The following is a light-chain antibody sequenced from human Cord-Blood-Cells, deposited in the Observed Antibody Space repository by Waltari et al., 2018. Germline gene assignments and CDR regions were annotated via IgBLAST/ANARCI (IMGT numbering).Light chain of an antibody. J-gene: IGLJ3*02. CDR3: CSYAGSYTWV. CDR1: SSDVGGYNY. Sequence: QSALTQPRSVSGSPGQSVTISCTGTSSDVGGYNYVSWYQQHPGKAPKLMSYDVSKRPSGVPDRFSGYKSGNTASLTISGLQAEDEADYYCCSYAGSYTWVFGGGTKLTVL. V-gene: IGLV2-11*01. CDR2: DVS.